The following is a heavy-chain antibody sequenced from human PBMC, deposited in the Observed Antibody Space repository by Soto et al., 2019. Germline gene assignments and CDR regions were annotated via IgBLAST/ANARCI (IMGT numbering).Heavy chain of an antibody. D-gene: IGHD2-15*01. CDR2: ISGSGGST. Sequence: LRLSCAASGFTFSSYVMSWVRQAPGKGLEWVSVISGSGGSTYYADSVKGRFTISRDNSKNTLYLQLNSLRAEDTAVYYCAKAGGYCSGGTCYSELDYYGMDVWGQGTTVTVSS. J-gene: IGHJ6*02. CDR3: AKAGGYCSGGTCYSELDYYGMDV. V-gene: IGHV3-23*01. CDR1: GFTFSSYV.